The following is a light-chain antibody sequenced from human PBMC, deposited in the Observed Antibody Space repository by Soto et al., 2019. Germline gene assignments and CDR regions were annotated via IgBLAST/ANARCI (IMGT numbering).Light chain of an antibody. CDR3: QQRSNWPPT. J-gene: IGKJ1*01. V-gene: IGKV3-11*01. Sequence: EIVLTQSPGTLSLSPGERATLSFSASQSVSSYLAWYQQKPGQAPRLLIYDASNRATGIPARFSGSGSGTDFTLTISSLEPEDFAVYYCQQRSNWPPTFGQGTKVDIK. CDR2: DAS. CDR1: QSVSSY.